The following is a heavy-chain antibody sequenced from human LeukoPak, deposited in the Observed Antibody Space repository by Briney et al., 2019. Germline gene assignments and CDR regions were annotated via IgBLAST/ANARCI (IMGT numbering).Heavy chain of an antibody. CDR2: IYYSGST. V-gene: IGHV4-31*03. CDR3: ARDDGGSSSRFDY. J-gene: IGHJ4*02. D-gene: IGHD3-16*01. CDR1: GGSISSGGYY. Sequence: SETLSLTCTVSGGSISSGGYYWSWIRQHPGKGLEWIGYIYYSGSTYYNPSLKSRVTISVDTSKNQFSLKLSSVTAVDTAVYYCARDDGGSSSRFDYWGQGTLVTVSS.